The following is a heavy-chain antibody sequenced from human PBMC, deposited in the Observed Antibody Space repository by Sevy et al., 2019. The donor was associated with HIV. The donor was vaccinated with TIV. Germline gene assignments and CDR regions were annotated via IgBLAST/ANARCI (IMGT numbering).Heavy chain of an antibody. D-gene: IGHD3-3*01. V-gene: IGHV3-23*01. J-gene: IGHJ4*02. CDR2: VSGSDST. CDR3: AKWGDHDFWSSYSYFDY. CDR1: GFTFRTYA. Sequence: GGSLRLSCTASGFTFRTYAMSWVRQAPGKGLDWVSEMGLEWVSAVSGSDSTYYADSVKGRFTISRDNSKNTVYLQMNILRAEDTAVYYCAKWGDHDFWSSYSYFDYWGQGALVTVSS.